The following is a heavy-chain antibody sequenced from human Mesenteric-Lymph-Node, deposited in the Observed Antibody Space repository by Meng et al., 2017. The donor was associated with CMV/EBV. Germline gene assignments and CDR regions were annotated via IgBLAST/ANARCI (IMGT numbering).Heavy chain of an antibody. D-gene: IGHD6-13*01. Sequence: ASVKVSCKAAGYTFISYQMHWVRQAPGQGLEWMGMINPSGGSKNYAPKFQGRVTTTRDTSTTTVYMELSSLRSEDTAVYYCARDGRVYSSSSLDYWGQGTLVTVSS. CDR3: ARDGRVYSSSSLDY. V-gene: IGHV1-46*01. CDR2: INPSGGSK. J-gene: IGHJ4*02. CDR1: GYTFISYQ.